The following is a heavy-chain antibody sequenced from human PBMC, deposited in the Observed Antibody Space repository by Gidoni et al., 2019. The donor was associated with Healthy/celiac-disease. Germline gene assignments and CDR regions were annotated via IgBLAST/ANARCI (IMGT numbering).Heavy chain of an antibody. CDR2: IYHSGST. CDR1: GGSISSSNW. V-gene: IGHV4-4*02. Sequence: QVQLQESGPGLVKPSGTLSLTCAVSGGSISSSNWWSWVRQPPGKGLEWIGEIYHSGSTNYNPSLKSRVTISVDKSKNQFSLKLSSVTAADTAVYYCARDSITIFGVVTTTQYYYYGMNVWGQGTTVTVSS. CDR3: ARDSITIFGVVTTTQYYYYGMNV. J-gene: IGHJ6*02. D-gene: IGHD3-3*01.